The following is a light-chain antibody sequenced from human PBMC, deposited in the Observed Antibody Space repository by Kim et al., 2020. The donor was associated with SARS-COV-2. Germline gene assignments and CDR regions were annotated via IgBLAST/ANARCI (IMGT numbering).Light chain of an antibody. J-gene: IGLJ1*01. Sequence: QSVLTQPPSVSGAPGQWVSISCTGSSSNIGSIYDVHWYQHLPGTAPKLLISGNNNRPSGVPDRFSGSKSGTSASLAITGLQAEDEADYYCQSYDSSLGGYVFGTGTKVTVL. CDR1: SSNIGSIYD. CDR2: GNN. CDR3: QSYDSSLGGYV. V-gene: IGLV1-40*01.